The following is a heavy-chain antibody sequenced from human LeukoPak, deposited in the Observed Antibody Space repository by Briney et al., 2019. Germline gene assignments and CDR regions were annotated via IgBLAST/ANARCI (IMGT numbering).Heavy chain of an antibody. CDR1: GFTFSSYA. J-gene: IGHJ4*02. CDR2: ISGSGGST. V-gene: IGHV3-23*01. D-gene: IGHD3-3*01. Sequence: GGSLRLSCAASGFTFSSYAMSWVRQAPGKGLEWVSAISGSGGSTYYADSVKGRFTISRDNSKNTLYLQMDSLRAEDTAVYYCAKEVSDFWSGYPYYFDYWGQGTLVTVSS. CDR3: AKEVSDFWSGYPYYFDY.